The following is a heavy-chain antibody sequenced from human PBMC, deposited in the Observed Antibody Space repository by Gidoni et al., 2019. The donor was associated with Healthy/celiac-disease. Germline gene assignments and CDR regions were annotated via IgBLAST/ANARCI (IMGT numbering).Heavy chain of an antibody. J-gene: IGHJ5*02. CDR3: ARAFVVVIAIRPTWFDP. CDR1: GGSFSGYY. D-gene: IGHD2-21*01. CDR2: INHSGST. V-gene: IGHV4-34*01. Sequence: QVQLQQWGAGLLKPSETLSLTCAVYGGSFSGYYWSWIRQPPGKGLEWIGEINHSGSTNYNPSLKSRVTISVDTSKNQFSLKLSSVTAADTAVYYCARAFVVVIAIRPTWFDPWGQGTLVTVSS.